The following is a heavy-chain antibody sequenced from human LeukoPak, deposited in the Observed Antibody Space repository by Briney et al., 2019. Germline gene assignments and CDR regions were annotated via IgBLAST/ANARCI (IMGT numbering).Heavy chain of an antibody. CDR3: ASWSRGYSYGHRGFYYYYYMDV. V-gene: IGHV1-8*01. J-gene: IGHJ6*03. D-gene: IGHD5-18*01. Sequence: GASVKVSCKASGYTFTSYDINWVRQATGQGLEWMGWMNPNSGNTGYAQKFQGRVTITTDESTSTAYMELSSLRSEDTAVYYCASWSRGYSYGHRGFYYYYYMDVWGKGTTVTVSS. CDR2: MNPNSGNT. CDR1: GYTFTSYD.